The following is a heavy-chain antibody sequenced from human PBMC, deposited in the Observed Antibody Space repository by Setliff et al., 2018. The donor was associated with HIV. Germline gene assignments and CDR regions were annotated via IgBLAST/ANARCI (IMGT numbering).Heavy chain of an antibody. CDR2: IWYDGSNK. CDR1: GFTLSNYG. D-gene: IGHD3-16*02. Sequence: PGESLKISCAASGFTLSNYGMHWVRQAPGKGLEWVAVIWYDGSNKYYADSVKGRFTISRDNSKNTLYLQMNSLRAEDTAVYYCAKAFYPQYYHYYMDVWGKGTTVTVSS. V-gene: IGHV3-33*06. CDR3: AKAFYPQYYHYYMDV. J-gene: IGHJ6*03.